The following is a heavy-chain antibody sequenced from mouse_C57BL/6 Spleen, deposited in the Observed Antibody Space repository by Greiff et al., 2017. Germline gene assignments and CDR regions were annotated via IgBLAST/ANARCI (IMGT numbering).Heavy chain of an antibody. D-gene: IGHD1-1*01. CDR2: IYPRDGST. Sequence: QVQLQQSGPELVKPGASVKLSCKASGYTFTSYDINWVKQRPGQGLEWIGWIYPRDGSTKYNEKFKGKATLTVDTSSSTAYMELHSLTSEDSAVYFCAREDYYGSSPYWYFDVWGTGTTGTVSS. CDR3: AREDYYGSSPYWYFDV. CDR1: GYTFTSYD. J-gene: IGHJ1*03. V-gene: IGHV1-85*01.